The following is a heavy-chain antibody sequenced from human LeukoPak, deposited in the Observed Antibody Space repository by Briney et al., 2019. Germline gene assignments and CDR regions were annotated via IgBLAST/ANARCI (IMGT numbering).Heavy chain of an antibody. Sequence: GASVKVSCKASGYTFTSYGISWVRQAPGQGLEWMGWINPNCGDTNFAQKFQGRVTMTRDTSISTAYMQLSSLRSDDTAMFYCARQRGGDAFDFWGQGTMVTVFS. D-gene: IGHD6-25*01. CDR1: GYTFTSYG. CDR3: ARQRGGDAFDF. J-gene: IGHJ3*01. V-gene: IGHV1-2*02. CDR2: INPNCGDT.